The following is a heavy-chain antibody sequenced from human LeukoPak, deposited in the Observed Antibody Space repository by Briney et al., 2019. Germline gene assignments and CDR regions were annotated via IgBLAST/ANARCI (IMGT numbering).Heavy chain of an antibody. CDR1: GGSISSGDYY. D-gene: IGHD3-22*01. CDR2: IYYSGST. V-gene: IGHV4-30-4*01. CDR3: ARREGMSYDSGGYRY. J-gene: IGHJ4*02. Sequence: PSQTLSLTCTVSGGSISSGDYYRSWIRQPPGKGLEWIGYIYYSGSTYYNPSLKSRVTISVDTSKNQFSLKLSSVTAADTAVYYCARREGMSYDSGGYRYWGQGTLVTVSS.